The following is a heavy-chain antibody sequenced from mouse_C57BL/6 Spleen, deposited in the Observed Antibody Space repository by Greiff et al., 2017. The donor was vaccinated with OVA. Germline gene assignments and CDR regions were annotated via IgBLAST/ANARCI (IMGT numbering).Heavy chain of an antibody. J-gene: IGHJ2*01. D-gene: IGHD1-1*01. CDR3: ASYGSSSYYFDY. Sequence: EVQLQQSGPELVKPGASVKISCKASGYTFTDYYMNWVKQSHGKSLEWIGDINPNNGGTSYNQKFKGKATLTVDKSSSTAYMELRSLTSEDSAVYYCASYGSSSYYFDYWGQGTTLTVSS. CDR2: INPNNGGT. V-gene: IGHV1-26*01. CDR1: GYTFTDYY.